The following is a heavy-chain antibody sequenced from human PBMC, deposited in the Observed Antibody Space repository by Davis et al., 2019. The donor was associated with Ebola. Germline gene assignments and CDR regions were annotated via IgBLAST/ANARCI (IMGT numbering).Heavy chain of an antibody. CDR1: GLTFSSYA. J-gene: IGHJ6*02. CDR2: ISYDGSNK. V-gene: IGHV3-30-3*01. CDR3: ARELMTTLTYPNGMDV. D-gene: IGHD4-11*01. Sequence: GESLKISCAASGLTFSSYAMHWVRQAPGKGLEWVAVISYDGSNKYYADSVKGRFTISRDNSKNTLYLQMNSLRAEDTAVYYCARELMTTLTYPNGMDVWGQGTTVTVSS.